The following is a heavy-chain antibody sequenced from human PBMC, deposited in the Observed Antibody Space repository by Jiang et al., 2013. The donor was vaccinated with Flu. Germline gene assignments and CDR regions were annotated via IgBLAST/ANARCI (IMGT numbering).Heavy chain of an antibody. CDR1: GFTFSSYW. CDR2: INSDGSSR. CDR3: ARVVGVTVRQYFYSYGMDV. Sequence: VQLVESGGGLIQPGGSLRLSCAASGFTFSSYWMHWVRQVPGKGLVWVSRINSDGSSRNYADSVKGRFTISRDNANNTLHLQMNSLRAEDTAVYYCARVVGVTVRQYFYSYGMDVWGKGTTVTVSS. V-gene: IGHV3-74*01. J-gene: IGHJ6*04. D-gene: IGHD1-26*01.